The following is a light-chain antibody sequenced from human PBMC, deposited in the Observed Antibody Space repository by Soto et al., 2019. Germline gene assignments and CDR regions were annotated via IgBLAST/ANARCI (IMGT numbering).Light chain of an antibody. CDR2: EVS. V-gene: IGLV2-14*01. CDR3: SSYTTSTTRV. J-gene: IGLJ2*01. CDR1: TSDVVVYKY. Sequence: QSALTQPASVSGSPGQSITISCTGTTSDVVVYKYVSWYQQHPGRAPKLMIYEVSNRPSGVSNRFSGSKSGNTASLTISGLQDEDEADYYCSSYTTSTTRVFGGGTKLTVL.